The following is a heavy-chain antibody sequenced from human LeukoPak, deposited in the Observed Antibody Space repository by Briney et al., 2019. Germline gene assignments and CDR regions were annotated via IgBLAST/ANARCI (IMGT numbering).Heavy chain of an antibody. D-gene: IGHD4-17*01. CDR2: INPSGDST. CDR3: ATTTSDYGDSAYYYGMDV. CDR1: GYTFTSYY. J-gene: IGHJ6*02. Sequence: GASVKVSCKASGYTFTSYYMHWVRQAPGQGLEWMGIINPSGDSTSYAQKFQGRVTMTRDTSTSTVYMELSSLRSEDTAVYYCATTTSDYGDSAYYYGMDVWGQGTTVTVSS. V-gene: IGHV1-46*03.